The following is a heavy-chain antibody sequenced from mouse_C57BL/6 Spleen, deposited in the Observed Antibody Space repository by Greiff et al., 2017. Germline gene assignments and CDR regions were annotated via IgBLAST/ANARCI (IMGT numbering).Heavy chain of an antibody. Sequence: VQLQQSGAELVKPGASVKLSCTASGFNIKDYYMHWVKQRTEQGLEWIGRIVPEDGEPKYAPKFQGKATITADTSSNTADLQLSSLTAEDTSVYSSAREVSLPFFDYWGQGTPLTVSA. CDR1: GFNIKDYY. CDR2: IVPEDGEP. D-gene: IGHD5-5*01. J-gene: IGHJ2*01. CDR3: AREVSLPFFDY. V-gene: IGHV14-2*01.